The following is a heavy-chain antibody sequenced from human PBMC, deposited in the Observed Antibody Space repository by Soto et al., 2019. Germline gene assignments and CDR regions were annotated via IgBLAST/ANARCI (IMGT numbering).Heavy chain of an antibody. V-gene: IGHV1-18*04. D-gene: IGHD3-16*02. CDR2: ISAYYGTT. J-gene: IGHJ4*02. Sequence: QVHLMQSGAEVKKPGASVKVSCKASGYTFTTYGITWVRQAPGQGPEWMGWISAYYGTTDYAQKFQGRVTLTRDTSTSTAFMEMRSLSSDDTAVYYCTREVELEGVIANGYWGQGTLVTVSS. CDR3: TREVELEGVIANGY. CDR1: GYTFTTYG.